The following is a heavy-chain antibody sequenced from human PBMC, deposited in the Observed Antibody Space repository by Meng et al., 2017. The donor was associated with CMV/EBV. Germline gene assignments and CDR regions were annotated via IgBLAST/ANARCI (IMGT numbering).Heavy chain of an antibody. CDR1: GGTFSSYA. CDR2: INPNSGGT. CDR3: ARHYDYDDY. D-gene: IGHD3-16*01. Sequence: QVQLVQSGAEVKKPGSSVKVSCKASGGTFSSYAIRWVRQAPGQGLEWMGWINPNSGGTNYAQKFQGRVTMTRDTSISTAYMELSRLRSDDTAVYYCARHYDYDDYWGQGTLVTVSS. V-gene: IGHV1-2*02. J-gene: IGHJ4*02.